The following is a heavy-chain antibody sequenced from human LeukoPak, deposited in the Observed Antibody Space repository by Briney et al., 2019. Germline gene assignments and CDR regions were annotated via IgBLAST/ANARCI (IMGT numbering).Heavy chain of an antibody. CDR3: ARAGRSGVQLWTATKYYFDY. V-gene: IGHV7-4-1*02. CDR1: GYTFTGYG. D-gene: IGHD5-18*01. J-gene: IGHJ4*02. CDR2: VNTNTGNP. Sequence: ASVKVSCKASGYTFTGYGSTWVRQAPGQGLEWMGWVNTNTGNPTYAQGFTGRFVFSLDTSVSTAYLQISSLKAEDTAVYYCARAGRSGVQLWTATKYYFDYWGQGTLVTVSS.